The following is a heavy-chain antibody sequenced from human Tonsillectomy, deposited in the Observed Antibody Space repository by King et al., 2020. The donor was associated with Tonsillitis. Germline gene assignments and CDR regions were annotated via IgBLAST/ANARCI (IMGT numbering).Heavy chain of an antibody. CDR2: IYYIGST. CDR1: GGSISSDY. D-gene: IGHD3-22*01. V-gene: IGHV4-59*01. Sequence: QLQESGPGLVKPSETLSLTCTVSGGSISSDYWSWIRQPPGKGLEWIGHIYYIGSTNYNPSLKSRVTISVDTSKNQFSLKVTSVTAADTAVYYCARAEGYDDSSGYNWFDPWGQGTLVTVSS. CDR3: ARAEGYDDSSGYNWFDP. J-gene: IGHJ5*02.